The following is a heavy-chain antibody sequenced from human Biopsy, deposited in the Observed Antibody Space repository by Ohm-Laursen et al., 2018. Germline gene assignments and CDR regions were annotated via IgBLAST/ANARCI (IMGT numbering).Heavy chain of an antibody. Sequence: SETLSLTWAVSGDSLSSGPDNWSWIRQPPSQGLEYIGFIYSGGNTNYNPSLQNRVTMSVDTSKNQFSLKLSSVIAADTAVYYCARGRRTSGWPYFANWGQGTLVIVSS. J-gene: IGHJ4*02. CDR3: ARGRRTSGWPYFAN. V-gene: IGHV4-61*01. CDR1: GDSLSSGPDN. D-gene: IGHD6-19*01. CDR2: IYSGGNT.